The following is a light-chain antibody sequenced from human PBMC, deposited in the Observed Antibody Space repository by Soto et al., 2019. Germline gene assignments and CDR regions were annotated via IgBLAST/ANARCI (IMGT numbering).Light chain of an antibody. CDR2: DAS. V-gene: IGKV1-5*01. J-gene: IGKJ1*01. CDR1: QSISSW. Sequence: DIQMTQSPSTLSASVGDRVTITCRASQSISSWLAWYQQKPGKAPKLLIYDASSLESGVPSMFSSSGSGTEFTLTISSLQPDDFATYYCQQYNSYRTFGQGTKVDIK. CDR3: QQYNSYRT.